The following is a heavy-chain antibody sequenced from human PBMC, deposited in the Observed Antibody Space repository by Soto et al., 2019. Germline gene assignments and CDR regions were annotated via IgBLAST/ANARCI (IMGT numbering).Heavy chain of an antibody. Sequence: VSVKVSCKASGYTFTDYAMNWVRQAPGQRPEWMGWINAGNGHLKYSQNFQGRVTITRDASASTAYMELSSLISEDTAVYFCARVRWSVSNANYYLDYWGQGTLVTVSS. CDR1: GYTFTDYA. D-gene: IGHD4-4*01. CDR3: ARVRWSVSNANYYLDY. V-gene: IGHV1-3*01. J-gene: IGHJ4*02. CDR2: INAGNGHL.